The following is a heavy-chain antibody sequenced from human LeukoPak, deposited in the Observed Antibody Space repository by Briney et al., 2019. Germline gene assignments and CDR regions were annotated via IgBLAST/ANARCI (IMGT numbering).Heavy chain of an antibody. CDR3: VRDGGVSGYDLLDY. Sequence: QPGGSLGLSCTASGFIFSNYWMTWVRQAPGKGLEWVAQINQDGSKEYYIDSVKARFSISRDNARNSLSLQMNSLRAEDTAVYYCVRDGGVSGYDLLDYWGQGTLVTVSS. CDR2: INQDGSKE. CDR1: GFIFSNYW. D-gene: IGHD5-12*01. J-gene: IGHJ4*02. V-gene: IGHV3-7*01.